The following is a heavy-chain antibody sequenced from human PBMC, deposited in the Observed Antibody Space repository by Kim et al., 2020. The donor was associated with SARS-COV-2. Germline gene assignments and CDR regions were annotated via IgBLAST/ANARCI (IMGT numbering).Heavy chain of an antibody. D-gene: IGHD3-10*01. Sequence: AQKFQGRVTITADESTSTAYMELSSLRSEDTAVYYCARVDGSGSYYHFDYWGQGTLVTVSS. J-gene: IGHJ4*02. V-gene: IGHV1-69*01. CDR3: ARVDGSGSYYHFDY.